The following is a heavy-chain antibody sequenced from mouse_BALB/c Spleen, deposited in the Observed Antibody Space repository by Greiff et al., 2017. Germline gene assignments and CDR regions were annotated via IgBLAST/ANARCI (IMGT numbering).Heavy chain of an antibody. Sequence: VQLHQSGPGLVQPSQSLSITCTVSGFSLTSYGVHWVRQSPGKGLEWLGVIWSGGSTDYNAAFISRLSISKDNSKSQVFFKMNSLQADDTAIYYFARKPTTVVATDYAMDYWGQGTSVTVSS. CDR1: GFSLTSYG. V-gene: IGHV2-4-1*01. D-gene: IGHD1-1*01. J-gene: IGHJ4*01. CDR3: ARKPTTVVATDYAMDY. CDR2: IWSGGST.